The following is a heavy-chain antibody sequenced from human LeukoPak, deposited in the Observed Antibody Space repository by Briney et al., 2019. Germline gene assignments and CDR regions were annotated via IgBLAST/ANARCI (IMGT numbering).Heavy chain of an antibody. V-gene: IGHV3-48*02. CDR2: ISSSSSTI. J-gene: IGHJ3*02. D-gene: IGHD3-22*01. CDR1: GFTFSSYS. Sequence: GGSLRLSCAASGFTFSSYSMNWVRQAPGKGLEWVSYISSSSSTIYYADSVKGRFTISRDNAKNSLYLQMNSLRDEDTAVYYCARSETRAYDSSGYYLIGVAFDIWGQGTMVTVSS. CDR3: ARSETRAYDSSGYYLIGVAFDI.